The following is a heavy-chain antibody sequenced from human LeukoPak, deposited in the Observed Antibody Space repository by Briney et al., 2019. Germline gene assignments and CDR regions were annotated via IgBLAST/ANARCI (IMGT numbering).Heavy chain of an antibody. V-gene: IGHV3-21*01. D-gene: IGHD2-15*01. J-gene: IGHJ4*02. CDR2: ISSSSSYK. CDR3: ARGGQVAATIRYDY. CDR1: GFTFSSDS. Sequence: GGSLRLSCAASGFTFSSDSMNWVRQAPGKGLGWVSSISSSSSYKDYADPMKGRFTISRDNAKNSLYLQMNSLRAEDTAVYYCARGGQVAATIRYDYWGQRTLVTVSS.